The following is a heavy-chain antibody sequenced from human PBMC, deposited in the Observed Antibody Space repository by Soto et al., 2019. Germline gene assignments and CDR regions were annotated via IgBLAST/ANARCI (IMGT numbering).Heavy chain of an antibody. D-gene: IGHD4-17*01. V-gene: IGHV3-7*01. J-gene: IGHJ4*02. CDR1: GFTFSSYW. CDR2: IKQDGSEK. CDR3: ARDSWGFTTVTSFDY. Sequence: GGSLRLSCAASGFTFSSYWMSWVRQAPGKGLEWVANIKQDGSEKYYVDSVKGRFTISRDNAKNSLYLQMNSLRAEDTAVYYCARDSWGFTTVTSFDYWGQGTLVTVSS.